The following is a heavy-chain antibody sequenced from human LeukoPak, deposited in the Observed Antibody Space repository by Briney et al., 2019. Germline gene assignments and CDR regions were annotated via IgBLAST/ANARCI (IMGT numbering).Heavy chain of an antibody. CDR3: ARRSLYSTGWSSYFDY. CDR2: IYYSGSS. Sequence: SETLSLTCSVSGGSISSSSSYWGWIRQPPGKGLEWIGSIYYSGSSFDNPALKSRVTISVDTSKNQFSLKLSSVTAADSAVYYCARRSLYSTGWSSYFDYWGQGALVTVSS. J-gene: IGHJ4*02. D-gene: IGHD6-19*01. CDR1: GGSISSSSSY. V-gene: IGHV4-39*01.